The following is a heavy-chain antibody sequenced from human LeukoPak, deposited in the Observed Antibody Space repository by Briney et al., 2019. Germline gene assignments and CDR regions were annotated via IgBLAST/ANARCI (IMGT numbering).Heavy chain of an antibody. CDR2: IHYSGRT. V-gene: IGHV4-39*07. CDR1: GGSITNSYYY. D-gene: IGHD1-26*01. J-gene: IGHJ6*03. CDR3: ASQGHHGKIVGTTLSYVYMDV. Sequence: SETLSLTCTVSGGSITNSYYYWGWVRQPPGTGLEWIGSIHYSGRTYYNPSLKSRVTISVDTSKNQFSLKLSSVTAADTAFYYCASQGHHGKIVGTTLSYVYMDVWGKGTTVTVSS.